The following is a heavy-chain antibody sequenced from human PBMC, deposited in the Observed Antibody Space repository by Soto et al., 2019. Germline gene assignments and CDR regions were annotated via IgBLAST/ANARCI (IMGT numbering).Heavy chain of an antibody. CDR3: ARRSSGWYFDY. D-gene: IGHD6-19*01. CDR2: ISGSGDST. V-gene: IGHV3-23*01. J-gene: IGHJ4*02. CDR1: GFSFSSYA. Sequence: EVQLLESGGGLVQPGGSLRLSCAASGFSFSSYAMNWVPQAPGKGLEWVSVISGSGDSTYYADSVKGRFTISRDNSKNTLYLQMISLRAEDTAVYYCARRSSGWYFDYWGQGTLVIVSS.